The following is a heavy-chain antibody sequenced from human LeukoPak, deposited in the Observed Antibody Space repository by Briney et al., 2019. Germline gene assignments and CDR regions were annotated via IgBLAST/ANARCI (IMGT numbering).Heavy chain of an antibody. D-gene: IGHD6-19*01. CDR2: IYPGDSDT. J-gene: IGHJ4*02. CDR1: GYSFTTYW. CDR3: ARRGSGWYVDY. Sequence: ASVKVSCKGSGYSFTTYWIGWVRQMPGKGLEWMGIIYPGDSDTRYSPSFQGQVTISADKSVSTAYLQWSSLKSSDTAMYYCARRGSGWYVDYWGQGTLVTVSS. V-gene: IGHV5-51*01.